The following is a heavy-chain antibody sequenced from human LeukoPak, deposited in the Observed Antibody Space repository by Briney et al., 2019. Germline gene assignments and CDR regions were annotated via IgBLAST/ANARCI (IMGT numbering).Heavy chain of an antibody. J-gene: IGHJ4*02. CDR1: GFTVSSNY. CDR3: ARDRNGDYYFDY. CDR2: IYSGGST. Sequence: GGSLRLSCAASGFTVSSNYMSWVRQAPGRGLEWVSVIYSGGSTYYADSVKGRFTISRDNSKNTLYLQMNSLRAEDTAVYYCARDRNGDYYFDYWGQGTLVTVSS. V-gene: IGHV3-53*01. D-gene: IGHD4-17*01.